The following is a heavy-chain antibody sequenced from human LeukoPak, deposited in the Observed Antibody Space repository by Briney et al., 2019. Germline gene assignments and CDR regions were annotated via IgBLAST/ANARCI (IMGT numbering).Heavy chain of an antibody. D-gene: IGHD3-16*01. V-gene: IGHV4-59*01. CDR2: IHYSGRA. Sequence: SETLSLTCSVSGGSISGYYWTWVRQPPGKGLEWIGQIHYSGRADYNPSLKSRITMSVDTSRNQTSLKLSSVTAADTAIYYCVRFGVNYDMDVWGQGTTVTVFS. CDR3: VRFGVNYDMDV. CDR1: GGSISGYY. J-gene: IGHJ6*02.